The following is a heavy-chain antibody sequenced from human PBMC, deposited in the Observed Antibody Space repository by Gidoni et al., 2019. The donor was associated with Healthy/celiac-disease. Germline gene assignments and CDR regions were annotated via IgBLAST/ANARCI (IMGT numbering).Heavy chain of an antibody. Sequence: QVQLQESGPGLVKPSETLSLTCTVSGGSISSYYWSWIRQPPGKGLEWIGYIYYSGSTNYNPSLKSRVTISVDTSKNQFSLKLSSVTAADTAVYYCARADTVGSELDYWGQGTLVTVSS. V-gene: IGHV4-59*01. J-gene: IGHJ4*02. CDR2: IYYSGST. D-gene: IGHD5-18*01. CDR1: GGSISSYY. CDR3: ARADTVGSELDY.